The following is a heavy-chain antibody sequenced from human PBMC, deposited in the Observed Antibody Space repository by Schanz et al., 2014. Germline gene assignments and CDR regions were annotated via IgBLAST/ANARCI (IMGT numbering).Heavy chain of an antibody. CDR3: ARADFWTGYASLDYYYGMDV. CDR2: ISYDGNTK. D-gene: IGHD3-3*01. Sequence: VQLVESGGGLVKPGRSLRLSCAASGFTFSNYGLHWVRQAPGKGLEWVTVISYDGNTKYYADSVKGRFTISRDNSKNTLYLQMTSLRAEDTAVYYCARADFWTGYASLDYYYGMDVWGQGTTVTVSS. V-gene: IGHV3-30*03. CDR1: GFTFSNYG. J-gene: IGHJ6*02.